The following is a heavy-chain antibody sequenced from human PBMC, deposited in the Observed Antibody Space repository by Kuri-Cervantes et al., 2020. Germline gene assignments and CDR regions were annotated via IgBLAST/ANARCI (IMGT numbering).Heavy chain of an antibody. V-gene: IGHV3-48*01. CDR2: ISSSGNSI. J-gene: IGHJ4*02. CDR1: GFTFDDYA. D-gene: IGHD1-26*01. CDR3: ARRSGGDY. Sequence: GGSLRLSCAASGFTFDDYAMHWVRQAPGKGLEWVSYISSSGNSIYYADSVKGRFTISRDNAKNSLYLLMNSLRAEDTAVYYCARRSGGDYWGQGTLVTVSS.